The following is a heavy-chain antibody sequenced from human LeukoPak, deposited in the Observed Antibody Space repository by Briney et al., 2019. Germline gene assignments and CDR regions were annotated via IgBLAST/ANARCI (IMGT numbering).Heavy chain of an antibody. V-gene: IGHV3-23*01. CDR1: GFTFSNYA. CDR3: ANGKSESSSGWPRGTL. Sequence: GGSLRLSCAASGFTFSNYAMSWVRQAPGKGLEWVSGISGSGDSTYYADSVEGRFTISRDNSKKTLFLQMNSLRVEDTAIYYCANGKSESSSGWPRGTLWGQGTLVTVSS. D-gene: IGHD6-19*01. J-gene: IGHJ4*02. CDR2: ISGSGDST.